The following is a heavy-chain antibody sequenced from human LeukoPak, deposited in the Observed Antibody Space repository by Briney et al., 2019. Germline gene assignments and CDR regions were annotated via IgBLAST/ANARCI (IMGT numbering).Heavy chain of an antibody. CDR2: ISGTSGRT. CDR1: GFTFSNYA. D-gene: IGHD6-13*01. CDR3: AKTRPLDSSSWSHGDY. Sequence: GGSLRLSCAAPGFTFSNYAMDWVRQAPGKGLEWVSAISGTSGRTYYADSVKGRFTISRDNSKNTLYLQMNSLRAEDTAVYYCAKTRPLDSSSWSHGDYWGQGTLVTVSS. J-gene: IGHJ4*02. V-gene: IGHV3-23*01.